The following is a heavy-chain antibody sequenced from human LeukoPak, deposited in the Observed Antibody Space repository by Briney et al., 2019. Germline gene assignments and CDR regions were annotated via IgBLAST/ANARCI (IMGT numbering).Heavy chain of an antibody. V-gene: IGHV3-7*01. D-gene: IGHD4-23*01. CDR2: INQGGSET. CDR3: ATDRKVGTWDPRFDY. CDR1: GFTFSSYG. Sequence: GGSLRLSCAASGFTFSSYGMHWVRQAPGKGLEWVGNINQGGSETNYVDSVKGRFSISRDNAKTSLYLEMNSLRAEDTAVYYCATDRKVGTWDPRFDYWGQGALVTVSS. J-gene: IGHJ4*02.